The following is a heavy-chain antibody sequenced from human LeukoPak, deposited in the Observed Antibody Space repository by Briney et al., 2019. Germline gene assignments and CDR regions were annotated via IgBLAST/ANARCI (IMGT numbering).Heavy chain of an antibody. CDR3: ARPIRYSYGFYFDY. D-gene: IGHD5-18*01. CDR2: ISAYNGNT. Sequence: ASVTVSCKASGDTFSNYAISWVRQAPGQGLEWMGWISAYNGNTNYAQKLQGRVTTTTDTSTSTAYMELRSLRSDDTAVYYCARPIRYSYGFYFDYWGQGTLVTVSS. V-gene: IGHV1-18*01. J-gene: IGHJ4*02. CDR1: GDTFSNYA.